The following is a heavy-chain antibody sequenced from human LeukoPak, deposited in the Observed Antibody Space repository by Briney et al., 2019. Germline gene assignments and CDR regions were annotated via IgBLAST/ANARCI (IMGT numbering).Heavy chain of an antibody. CDR3: ARVGDRYGTVYFGS. J-gene: IGHJ4*02. D-gene: IGHD5-18*01. Sequence: GGSLRLSCAASGFTCSSYWMSWVRQAPGKGLEWVANIKHDGSEKYYVDSVKGRFTISRDNAKNSLYLQMNSLRAEDTAVYYCARVGDRYGTVYFGSWGQGTLVTVSS. CDR2: IKHDGSEK. V-gene: IGHV3-7*01. CDR1: GFTCSSYW.